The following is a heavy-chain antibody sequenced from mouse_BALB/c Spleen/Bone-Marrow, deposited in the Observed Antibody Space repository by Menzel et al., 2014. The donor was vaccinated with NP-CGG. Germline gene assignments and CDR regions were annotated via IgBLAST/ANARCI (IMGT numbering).Heavy chain of an antibody. Sequence: GSGLVRTAASVKLSSEASGYTFTSYWMHWVKQRPGQGLEWIGNIYPGSGSTNYDEKFKSKAPLTVDTSSSTAYRQLSILTSEDSAVYYGTIYYGYYAMDYRRQGTS. V-gene: IGHV1S22*01. CDR2: IYPGSGST. CDR1: GYTFTSYW. CDR3: TIYYGYYAMDY. J-gene: IGHJ4*01. D-gene: IGHD1-2*01.